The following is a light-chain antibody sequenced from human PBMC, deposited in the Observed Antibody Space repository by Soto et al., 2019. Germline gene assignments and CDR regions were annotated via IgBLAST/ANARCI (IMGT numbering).Light chain of an antibody. CDR3: TSHTSSTNGRYV. J-gene: IGLJ1*01. CDR1: SSDVGDYNY. CDR2: DVS. Sequence: QAALTQPASVSGSPGQSITISCTGTSSDVGDYNYVSWYQQHPGKAPKLMIYDVSNRPSGVSNRFSGSKSGNTASLTISGLQAEDEADYYCTSHTSSTNGRYVFGPGTKLTVL. V-gene: IGLV2-14*01.